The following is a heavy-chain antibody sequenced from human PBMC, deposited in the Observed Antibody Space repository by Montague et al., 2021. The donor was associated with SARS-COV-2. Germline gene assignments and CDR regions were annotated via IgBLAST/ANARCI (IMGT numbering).Heavy chain of an antibody. J-gene: IGHJ5*02. D-gene: IGHD3-10*01. Sequence: SETLYLTCTVSGGSMSDHYWAWIRQPPGKGLEWLAYIYYSGGINSNASLKSRVSMSVDTSKNQFSLKLTSVTAADTAVYYCARAVSVRRAVNWFDPWGQGTLVTASS. CDR2: IYYSGGI. CDR3: ARAVSVRRAVNWFDP. CDR1: GGSMSDHY. V-gene: IGHV4-59*11.